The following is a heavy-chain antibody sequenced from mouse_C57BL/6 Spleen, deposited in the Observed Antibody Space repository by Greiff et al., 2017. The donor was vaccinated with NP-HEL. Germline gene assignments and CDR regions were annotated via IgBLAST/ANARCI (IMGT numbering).Heavy chain of an antibody. J-gene: IGHJ3*01. CDR1: GYSFTGYY. V-gene: IGHV1-42*01. D-gene: IGHD2-5*01. Sequence: DVKLQESGPELVKPGASVKISCKASGYSFTGYYMNWVKQSPEKSLEWIGEINLSTGGTTYNQKFKAKATLTVDKSSSTAYMQLKSLTSEDSAVYYCARGGENSNPFAYWGQGTLVTVSA. CDR3: ARGGENSNPFAY. CDR2: INLSTGGT.